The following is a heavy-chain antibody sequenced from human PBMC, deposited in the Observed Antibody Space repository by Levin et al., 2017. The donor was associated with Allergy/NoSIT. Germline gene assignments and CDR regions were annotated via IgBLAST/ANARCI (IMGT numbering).Heavy chain of an antibody. Sequence: GGSLRLSCAASGFTFSSYGMHWVRQAPGKGLEWVAVIWYDGSNKYYADSVKGRFTISRDNSKNTLYLQMNSLRAEDTAVYYCARDFLDTAMVTSYYDYYGMDVWGQGTTVTVSS. CDR1: GFTFSSYG. D-gene: IGHD5-18*01. CDR2: IWYDGSNK. J-gene: IGHJ6*02. CDR3: ARDFLDTAMVTSYYDYYGMDV. V-gene: IGHV3-33*01.